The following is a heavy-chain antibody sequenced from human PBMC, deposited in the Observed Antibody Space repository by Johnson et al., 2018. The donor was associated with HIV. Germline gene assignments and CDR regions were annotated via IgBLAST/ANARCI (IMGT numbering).Heavy chain of an antibody. CDR3: ARVWRNEGRHGFDI. D-gene: IGHD1-1*01. V-gene: IGHV3-11*04. J-gene: IGHJ3*02. CDR2: ISGSVSTI. Sequence: QVQLVESGGGVVQPGRSLRLSCAASGFTFSDYYMSWIRQAPGKGLEWISCISGSVSTIYYADSVKGRFTISRDNSKNKLYLQMNSLRAEDTAVYYCARVWRNEGRHGFDIWGQGTMVTVSS. CDR1: GFTFSDYY.